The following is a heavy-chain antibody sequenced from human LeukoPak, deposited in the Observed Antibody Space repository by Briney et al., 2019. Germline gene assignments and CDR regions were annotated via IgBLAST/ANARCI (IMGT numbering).Heavy chain of an antibody. V-gene: IGHV4-39*01. Sequence: SETLSLTCTVSGGSISSSTYYWGWIRQPPGKGLEWIGSIYYSGSTYYTPSRKSRITISVDTSKDQFSLNLNSVTAADTAVYYCARHSKPWSGGSDGFDYWGQGTLVTVSS. D-gene: IGHD5-12*01. J-gene: IGHJ4*02. CDR1: GGSISSSTYY. CDR2: IYYSGST. CDR3: ARHSKPWSGGSDGFDY.